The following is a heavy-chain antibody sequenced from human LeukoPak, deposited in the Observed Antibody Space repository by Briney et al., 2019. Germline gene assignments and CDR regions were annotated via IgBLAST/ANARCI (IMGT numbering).Heavy chain of an antibody. CDR3: ARGQH. V-gene: IGHV3-7*01. J-gene: IGHJ4*02. CDR1: GFTFSSNW. Sequence: GGSLRLSCAASGFTFSSNWMSWVRQAPGKGPEWVANIKQDGSEKYYVDSVKGRFTISRDNAENSLYLQMNSLRAEDTAIYYCARGQHWGRGILITVSS. D-gene: IGHD2-15*01. CDR2: IKQDGSEK.